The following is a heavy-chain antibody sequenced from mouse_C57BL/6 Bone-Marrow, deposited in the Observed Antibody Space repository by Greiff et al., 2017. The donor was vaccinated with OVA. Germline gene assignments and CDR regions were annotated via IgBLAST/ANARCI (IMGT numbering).Heavy chain of an antibody. D-gene: IGHD2-4*01. CDR3: ARSSYYDYGRYFDV. V-gene: IGHV1-61*01. J-gene: IGHJ1*03. Sequence: QVQLQQPGAELVRPGSSVKLSCKASGYTFTSYWMDWVQQRPGQGLEWIGNIYPSDSETHYNQKFKDKATLTVDKSSSTAYMQLSSLTSEDSAVYYCARSSYYDYGRYFDVWGTGTTVTVSS. CDR1: GYTFTSYW. CDR2: IYPSDSET.